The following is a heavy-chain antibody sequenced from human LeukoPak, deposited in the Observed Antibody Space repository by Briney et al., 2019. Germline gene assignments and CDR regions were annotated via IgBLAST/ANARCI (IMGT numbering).Heavy chain of an antibody. V-gene: IGHV4-61*01. J-gene: IGHJ3*02. CDR1: GGSLRSGSYY. Sequence: SETLSLTCAVSGGSLRSGSYYWSWIRQPPGKGLEWIGYIHYTGTTNNSPSLKSRVTISIDTSKNQFSLKLTSVTAADTAVYYCARDRDYGDSGRAFDIWGHGTMVTVAS. CDR3: ARDRDYGDSGRAFDI. CDR2: IHYTGTT. D-gene: IGHD4-17*01.